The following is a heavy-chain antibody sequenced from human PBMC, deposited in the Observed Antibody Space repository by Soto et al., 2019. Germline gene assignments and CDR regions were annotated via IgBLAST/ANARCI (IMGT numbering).Heavy chain of an antibody. CDR2: IYYSGST. V-gene: IGHV4-39*01. CDR1: GGSISSSSYY. Sequence: PSETLSLTCTVSGGSISSSSYYWGWIRQPPGKGLEWIGSIYYSGSTYYNPSLKSRVTISVDTSKNQFSLKLSSVTAADTAVYYCARPPEDVGALDIWGQGPMVTVSS. J-gene: IGHJ3*02. CDR3: ARPPEDVGALDI.